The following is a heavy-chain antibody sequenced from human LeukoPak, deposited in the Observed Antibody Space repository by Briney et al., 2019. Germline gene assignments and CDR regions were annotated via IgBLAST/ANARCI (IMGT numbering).Heavy chain of an antibody. J-gene: IGHJ4*02. CDR1: GFDFTRDW. CDR3: ARRDPTTVTAFDY. Sequence: GESLKISCRFSGFDFTRDWIGWVRLMPGKGLGWMGIIFPAHSAPRYSPSFQGQVPLSADKSISTAYLQWSSLKASDTAIYYCARRDPTTVTAFDYWGQGTLVTVSS. V-gene: IGHV5-51*01. CDR2: IFPAHSAP. D-gene: IGHD4-17*01.